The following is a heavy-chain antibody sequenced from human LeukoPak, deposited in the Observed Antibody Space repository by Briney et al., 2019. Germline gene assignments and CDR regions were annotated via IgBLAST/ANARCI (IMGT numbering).Heavy chain of an antibody. Sequence: GGSLRLSCAASGFTFDDYAMHWVRQAPGKGLEWVSGISWNSGSIGYADSVKGRFTISRDNAKNFLYLQMNSLRAEDTALYYCAKWTGHYYDSSGYYFDYWGKGTLVTVSS. CDR1: GFTFDDYA. CDR3: AKWTGHYYDSSGYYFDY. J-gene: IGHJ4*02. CDR2: ISWNSGSI. D-gene: IGHD3-22*01. V-gene: IGHV3-9*01.